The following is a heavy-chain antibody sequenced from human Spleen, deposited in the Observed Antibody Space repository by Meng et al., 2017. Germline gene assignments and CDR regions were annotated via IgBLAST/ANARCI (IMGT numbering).Heavy chain of an antibody. CDR3: ARAHKPGYSSSWYGNGPDAFDI. V-gene: IGHV4-61*02. Sequence: SETLSLTCTVSGGSISSGSYYWSWIRQPAGKGLEWIGRIYTSGSTNYNPSLKSRVTISVDTSKNQFSLKLSSVTAADTAVYYCARAHKPGYSSSWYGNGPDAFDIWGQGTMVTVSS. D-gene: IGHD6-13*01. CDR2: IYTSGST. J-gene: IGHJ3*02. CDR1: GGSISSGSYY.